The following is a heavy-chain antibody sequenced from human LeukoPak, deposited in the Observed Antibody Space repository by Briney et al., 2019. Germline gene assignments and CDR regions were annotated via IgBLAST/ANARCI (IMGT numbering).Heavy chain of an antibody. D-gene: IGHD4-17*01. CDR1: GGSFSGYY. V-gene: IGHV4-34*01. J-gene: IGHJ3*02. CDR2: INHSGST. CDR3: ARVYGDYVPDAFDI. Sequence: SETLSLTCAVYGGSFSGYYWSWIRQPPGKGLEWIGEINHSGSTNYNPSLKSRVTISVDTSKNQFSLKLSSVTAADTAVYYCARVYGDYVPDAFDIWGQGTMVTVSS.